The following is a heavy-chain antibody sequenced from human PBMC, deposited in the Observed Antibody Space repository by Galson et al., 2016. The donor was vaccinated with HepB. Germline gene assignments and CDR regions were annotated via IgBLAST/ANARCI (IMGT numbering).Heavy chain of an antibody. Sequence: LRLSCAASGFTFSNYAMSWVRQAPGKGLEWIGSIYYSGSTYYNPSLKSRVTISVDTSKNQFSLKLSSVTAADTAVYYCARPAPYYYDSIAYSRVHNWFDPWGQGTLVTVSS. V-gene: IGHV4-38-2*01. J-gene: IGHJ5*02. CDR3: ARPAPYYYDSIAYSRVHNWFDP. CDR2: IYYSGST. D-gene: IGHD3-22*01. CDR1: GFTFSNYA.